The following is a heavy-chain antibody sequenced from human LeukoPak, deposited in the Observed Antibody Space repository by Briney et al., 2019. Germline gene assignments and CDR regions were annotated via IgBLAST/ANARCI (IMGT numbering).Heavy chain of an antibody. V-gene: IGHV3-53*01. D-gene: IGHD1-14*01. Sequence: GGSLRLSCAASGFTVSSNYMSWVRQAPGKGLEWVSVIYSGGSTYYADSVKGRFTISRDNSKNTLYLQMNSLRAEDTAVYYCARSRGIQYGVDYWGQGTLVTVSS. CDR3: ARSRGIQYGVDY. J-gene: IGHJ4*02. CDR2: IYSGGST. CDR1: GFTVSSNY.